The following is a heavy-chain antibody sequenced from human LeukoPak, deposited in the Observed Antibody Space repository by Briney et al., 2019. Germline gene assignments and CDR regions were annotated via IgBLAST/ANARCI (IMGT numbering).Heavy chain of an antibody. CDR1: GFTFSSYA. CDR2: INGVGSDR. CDR3: VRDWEHYDFDS. Sequence: GGSLRLSCAASGFTFSSYAMSWVRQAPGKGLEWVSRINGVGSDRIYADSVKGRFTISRDNARNMVYLQMNSLRVEDTAMYYCVRDWEHYDFDSRGQGTLVTVSS. J-gene: IGHJ5*01. V-gene: IGHV3-74*01. D-gene: IGHD3-3*01.